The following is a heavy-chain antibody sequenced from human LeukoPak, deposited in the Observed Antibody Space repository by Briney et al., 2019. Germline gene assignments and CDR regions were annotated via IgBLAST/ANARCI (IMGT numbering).Heavy chain of an antibody. J-gene: IGHJ6*03. CDR1: GGSISSSSYY. V-gene: IGHV4-39*01. Sequence: PSETLSLTCTVSGGSISSSSYYWGWIRQPPGKGLEWIGSIYYSGSTYYNPSLKSRVTISVDTSKNQFSLKLSSVTAADTAVYYCARRRVFSWGGRGYSYGGYYYMDVWGKGTTVTISS. CDR2: IYYSGST. CDR3: ARRRVFSWGGRGYSYGGYYYMDV. D-gene: IGHD5-18*01.